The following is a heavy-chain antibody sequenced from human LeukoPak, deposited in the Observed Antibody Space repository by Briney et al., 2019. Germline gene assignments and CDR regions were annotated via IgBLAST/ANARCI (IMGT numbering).Heavy chain of an antibody. CDR1: GFTFSSYG. J-gene: IGHJ4*02. D-gene: IGHD2/OR15-2a*01. CDR2: ISFEGTTK. Sequence: PGGSLRLSCAASGFTFSSYGMHWVRQAPGKGLEWVAFISFEGTTKYYADSVKGRFTLSRDNSKKTLSLQLDSLRAEDTAVYYCAKDLIGTTWGSFDYWGQGTLVTVSS. CDR3: AKDLIGTTWGSFDY. V-gene: IGHV3-30*18.